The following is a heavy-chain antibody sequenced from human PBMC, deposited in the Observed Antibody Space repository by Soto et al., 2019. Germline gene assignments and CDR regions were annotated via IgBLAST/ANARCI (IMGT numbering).Heavy chain of an antibody. CDR1: GFSISSYA. J-gene: IGHJ4*02. D-gene: IGHD2-8*01. V-gene: IGHV3-23*01. Sequence: EVQLLESGGGLVQRGGSLRLSCAASGFSISSYAMNWVRQAPGKGLEWVSGISGSGDNTYYADSVKGRFSIARDTSKNTLYVHMNSLRAEDTAVYYCAKDRCSNGVCYCRLWGQGVLVTVAS. CDR2: ISGSGDNT. CDR3: AKDRCSNGVCYCRL.